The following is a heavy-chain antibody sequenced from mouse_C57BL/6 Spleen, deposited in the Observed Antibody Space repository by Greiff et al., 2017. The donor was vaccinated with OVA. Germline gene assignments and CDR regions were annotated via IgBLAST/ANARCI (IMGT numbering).Heavy chain of an antibody. Sequence: QVQLQQSGPGLVQPWPSLTISCTASGFSLTSYGVHWVRQTPGKGLEWLGVICSGGSTYYNAAFISRLSISKDNSKSQVFFKMSSLQAEDTAIYYCARKGFYYAMDYWGQGTSVTVSS. CDR2: ICSGGST. J-gene: IGHJ4*01. V-gene: IGHV2-2*01. CDR1: GFSLTSYG. CDR3: ARKGFYYAMDY.